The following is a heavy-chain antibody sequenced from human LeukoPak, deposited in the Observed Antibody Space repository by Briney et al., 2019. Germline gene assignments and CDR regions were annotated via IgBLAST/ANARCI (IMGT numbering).Heavy chain of an antibody. J-gene: IGHJ4*02. CDR3: ARVLVGAIDY. D-gene: IGHD1-26*01. V-gene: IGHV4-39*07. Sequence: SETLSLTCTVSGDSISTSNSYWGWIRQPPGKGLEWIGSIYYSGNTYYNASLKSRVTISVDTSKNQFSLKLSSVTAADTAVYYCARVLVGAIDYWGQGTLVTVSS. CDR1: GDSISTSNSY. CDR2: IYYSGNT.